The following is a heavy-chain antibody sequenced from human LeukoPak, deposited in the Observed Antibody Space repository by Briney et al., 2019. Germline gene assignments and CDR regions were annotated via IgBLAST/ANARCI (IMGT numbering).Heavy chain of an antibody. D-gene: IGHD6-19*01. CDR1: GGSFSGYY. V-gene: IGHV4-34*01. Sequence: SQTLSLTCAVYGGSFSGYYWSWIRQPPGKGLEWIGEINHSGSTNYNPSLKSRVTISVDTSKNQFSLKLSSVTAADTAVYYCARGVYSSGWPFWGQGTLVTVSS. CDR2: INHSGST. CDR3: ARGVYSSGWPF. J-gene: IGHJ4*02.